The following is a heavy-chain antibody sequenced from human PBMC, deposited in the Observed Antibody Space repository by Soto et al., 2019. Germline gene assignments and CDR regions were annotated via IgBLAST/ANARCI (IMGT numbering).Heavy chain of an antibody. CDR2: MNPNSGNT. D-gene: IGHD5-18*01. CDR3: ARDKRGYSYGLTWFDP. V-gene: IGHV1-8*01. CDR1: GYTFTSYD. J-gene: IGHJ5*02. Sequence: ASVKVSCKASGYTFTSYDINWVRQATGQGLEWMGWMNPNSGNTGYAQKFQGRVTMTRNTSISTAYMELSSLRSEDTVVYYCARDKRGYSYGLTWFDPWGQGTLVTVSS.